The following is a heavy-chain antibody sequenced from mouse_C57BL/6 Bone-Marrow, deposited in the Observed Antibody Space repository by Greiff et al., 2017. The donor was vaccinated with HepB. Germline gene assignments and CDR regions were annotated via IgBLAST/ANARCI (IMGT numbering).Heavy chain of an antibody. V-gene: IGHV1-69*01. J-gene: IGHJ4*01. CDR1: GYTFTSYW. CDR3: ARLATVVATDYAMDY. Sequence: QVQLQQSGAELVMPGASVKLSCKASGYTFTSYWMHWVKQRPGQGLEWIGEIDPSDSYTNYNQKFKGKSTLPVDKSSSTAYMQLSSLTSEDSAVYYWARLATVVATDYAMDYWGQGTSVTVSS. D-gene: IGHD1-1*01. CDR2: IDPSDSYT.